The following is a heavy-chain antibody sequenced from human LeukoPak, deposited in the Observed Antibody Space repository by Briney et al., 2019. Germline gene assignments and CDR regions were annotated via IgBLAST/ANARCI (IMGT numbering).Heavy chain of an antibody. CDR3: AMGMYSSSWYVPSFDY. Sequence: PGGSLRLSCAASGFTFSDYSMHWVRQAPGKGLEWVAVISYDGSDKYYADSVKGRFTISRDNSKNTLYLQMNSLRPEDTAVFYCAMGMYSSSWYVPSFDYWGQGTLVTVSS. CDR1: GFTFSDYS. CDR2: ISYDGSDK. D-gene: IGHD6-13*01. J-gene: IGHJ4*02. V-gene: IGHV3-30*04.